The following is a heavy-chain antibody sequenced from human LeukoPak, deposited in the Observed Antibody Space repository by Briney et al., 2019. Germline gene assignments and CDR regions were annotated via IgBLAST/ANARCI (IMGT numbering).Heavy chain of an antibody. Sequence: SETLSLTCAVYGGSFSGYYWCWIRQPPGKGLEWIGEINHSGSTNYNPSLKSRVTISVDTSKKQFSLKLSSVTAADTAVYYCARDSSGWYNYYFDYWGQGTLVTVSS. J-gene: IGHJ4*02. V-gene: IGHV4-34*01. CDR3: ARDSSGWYNYYFDY. D-gene: IGHD6-19*01. CDR2: INHSGST. CDR1: GGSFSGYY.